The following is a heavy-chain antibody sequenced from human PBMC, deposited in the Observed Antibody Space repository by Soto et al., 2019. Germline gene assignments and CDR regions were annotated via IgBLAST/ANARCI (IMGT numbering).Heavy chain of an antibody. J-gene: IGHJ6*02. D-gene: IGHD1-26*01. Sequence: SETLSLTCAVSGGSISSSNWWSWVRQPPGKGLEWIGEIYHSGSTNYNPSLKSRVTISVDKSKNQFSLKLSSVTAADTAVYYCARVPLRSYYYYYYGMDVWGQGTMVTVSS. CDR3: ARVPLRSYYYYYYGMDV. V-gene: IGHV4-4*02. CDR2: IYHSGST. CDR1: GGSISSSNW.